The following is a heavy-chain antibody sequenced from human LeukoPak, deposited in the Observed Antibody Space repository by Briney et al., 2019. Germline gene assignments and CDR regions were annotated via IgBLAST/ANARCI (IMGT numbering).Heavy chain of an antibody. CDR1: GYSISSGYY. V-gene: IGHV4-38-2*02. Sequence: SETLSLTCTVSGYSISSGYYWGWIRQPPGKGLEWIGSIYYSGSTYYNPSLKSRVTISVDTSKNQFSLKLSSVTAADTAVYYCASLLVVLHWFDPWGQGTLVTVSS. D-gene: IGHD3-22*01. CDR2: IYYSGST. CDR3: ASLLVVLHWFDP. J-gene: IGHJ5*02.